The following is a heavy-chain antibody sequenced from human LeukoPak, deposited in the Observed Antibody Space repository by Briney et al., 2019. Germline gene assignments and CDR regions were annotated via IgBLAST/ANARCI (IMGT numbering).Heavy chain of an antibody. CDR2: IYYSGST. CDR3: ARVTFWSGYCNDY. D-gene: IGHD3-3*01. V-gene: IGHV4-30-4*08. J-gene: IGHJ4*02. CDR1: GGSISSGDYY. Sequence: SQTLSLTCTVSGGSISSGDYYWSWIRQPPGKGLEWIGYIYYSGSTYYNPSLKSRVTISVDTSRNQFSLKLSSVTAADTAVYYCARVTFWSGYCNDYWGQGTLVNVSS.